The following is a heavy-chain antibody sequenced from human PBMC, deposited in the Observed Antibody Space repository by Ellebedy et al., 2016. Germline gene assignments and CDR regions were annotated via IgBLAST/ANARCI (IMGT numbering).Heavy chain of an antibody. CDR1: GGSVSSDY. CDR2: VFHTGTT. D-gene: IGHD6-19*01. CDR3: AKWNGGWYAFDV. J-gene: IGHJ3*01. V-gene: IGHV4-59*02. Sequence: SETLSLTCNVSGGSVSSDYWNWIRRPPGKGLEWIGYVFHTGTTNYNPSLKSRVPMSVDTSKSQFSLWLTSVTAADTAVYYCAKWNGGWYAFDVWGQGTMVTVSS.